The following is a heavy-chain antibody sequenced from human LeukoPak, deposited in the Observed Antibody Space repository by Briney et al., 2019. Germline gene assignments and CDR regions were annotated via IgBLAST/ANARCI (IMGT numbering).Heavy chain of an antibody. CDR1: GITFSSYA. CDR2: ISGSGVNT. V-gene: IGHV3-23*01. D-gene: IGHD6-13*01. CDR3: ARSRYSNSWLFDY. Sequence: GGSLRLSCAAPGITFSSYAMTWGRQAPGEGLGWVSAISGSGVNTYYADSVKGRFTISRDNSKNTVYLQMNSLRAEDTAVFYCARSRYSNSWLFDYWGQGTLVTVSS. J-gene: IGHJ4*02.